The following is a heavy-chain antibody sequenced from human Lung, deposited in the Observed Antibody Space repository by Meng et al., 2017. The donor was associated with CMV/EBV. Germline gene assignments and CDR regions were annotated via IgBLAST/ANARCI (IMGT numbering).Heavy chain of an antibody. D-gene: IGHD3-22*01. J-gene: IGHJ4*02. Sequence: SLHCPLSGDSISSSHWWSSVRQPPGKGLGWIGQIDHVERAASNPSLKSRGTISVDKSKNELSLKLTSVTAADTAVYYCVRNGFYSLDLWGQGTLVTVSS. CDR2: IDHVERA. CDR1: GDSISSSHW. CDR3: VRNGFYSLDL. V-gene: IGHV4-4*02.